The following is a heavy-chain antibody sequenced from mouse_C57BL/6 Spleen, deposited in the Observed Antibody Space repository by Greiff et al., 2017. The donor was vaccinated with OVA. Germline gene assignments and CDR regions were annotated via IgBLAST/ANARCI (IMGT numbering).Heavy chain of an antibody. V-gene: IGHV5-4*01. CDR3: ARVKDYGLDY. CDR2: ISDGGSYT. Sequence: EVHLVESGGGLVKPGGSLKLSCAASGFTFSSYAMSWVRQTPEKRLEWVATISDGGSYTYYPDNVKGRFTISRDNAKNNLYLQMSHLKSEDTAMYYCARVKDYGLDYWGQGTTLTVSS. D-gene: IGHD1-1*01. CDR1: GFTFSSYA. J-gene: IGHJ2*01.